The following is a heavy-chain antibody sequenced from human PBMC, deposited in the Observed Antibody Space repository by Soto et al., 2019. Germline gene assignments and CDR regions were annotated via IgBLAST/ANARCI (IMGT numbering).Heavy chain of an antibody. CDR2: ISASGGNT. Sequence: PGGSLRLSCAASGFTVSNYAMSWVRQAPGKGLEWVSSISASGGNTYHADSVKGRFTVSRDNSKNTLYLQMNSLRTEDTAVYYCVKDLDLTDRPWGYFDLWGQGTLVTVSS. J-gene: IGHJ4*02. CDR1: GFTVSNYA. CDR3: VKDLDLTDRPWGYFDL. V-gene: IGHV3-23*01. D-gene: IGHD3-16*01.